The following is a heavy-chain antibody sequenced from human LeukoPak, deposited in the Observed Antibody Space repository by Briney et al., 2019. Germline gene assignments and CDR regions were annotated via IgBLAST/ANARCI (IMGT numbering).Heavy chain of an antibody. CDR3: ASNIVVVPEDAFDI. D-gene: IGHD2-2*01. CDR1: RGSFSGYY. Sequence: SETLSLTCAVYRGSFSGYYWSWIRQPPGKGLEWIGEINHSGSTNYNPSLKSRVTISVDTSKNQFSLKLSSVTAADTAVYYCASNIVVVPEDAFDIWGEGTMVTVSS. J-gene: IGHJ3*02. V-gene: IGHV4-34*01. CDR2: INHSGST.